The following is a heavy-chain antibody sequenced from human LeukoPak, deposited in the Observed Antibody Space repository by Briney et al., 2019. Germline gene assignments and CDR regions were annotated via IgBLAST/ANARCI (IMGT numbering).Heavy chain of an antibody. Sequence: GRALRLSCAASGFTFDDYGMSWVRHAPGKGLEWVSGLNWNGGSTGYADAVKGRFAFSRDNAKNSLYLQMNSLRAEDTALYYCARDPRFLYRAGNFDYWGQGTLVTVSS. CDR2: LNWNGGST. D-gene: IGHD3-16*01. CDR3: ARDPRFLYRAGNFDY. J-gene: IGHJ4*02. V-gene: IGHV3-20*04. CDR1: GFTFDDYG.